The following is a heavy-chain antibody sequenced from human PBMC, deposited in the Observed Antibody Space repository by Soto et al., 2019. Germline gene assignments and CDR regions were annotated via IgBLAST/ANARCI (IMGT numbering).Heavy chain of an antibody. J-gene: IGHJ4*02. V-gene: IGHV3-30-3*01. CDR2: ISYDGSNK. Sequence: QVQLVESGGGVVQPGRSLRLSCAASGFTFSSYAMHWVRQAPGKGLEWVAVISYDGSNKYYADSVKGRFTISRDNSKNTLYLQMNSLRAEDTAVYYCARSDSSRAFDWWGQGTLVTVSS. CDR1: GFTFSSYA. D-gene: IGHD6-13*01. CDR3: ARSDSSRAFDW.